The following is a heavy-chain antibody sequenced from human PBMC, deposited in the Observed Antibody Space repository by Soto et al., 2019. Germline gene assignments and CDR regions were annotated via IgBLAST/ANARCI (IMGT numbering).Heavy chain of an antibody. J-gene: IGHJ3*02. Sequence: EVQLLESGGGLVQPGGSLRLSCAASGFTFSSYAMSWVRQAPAKGLEWVSGISGSGGSGNYADSVKGRFTISRDNSKNRLYLQMNSLRAEDTAIYYCAKIVGSSGWYEDAFDIWGQGTTVTVSS. D-gene: IGHD6-19*01. CDR1: GFTFSSYA. CDR2: ISGSGGSG. V-gene: IGHV3-23*01. CDR3: AKIVGSSGWYEDAFDI.